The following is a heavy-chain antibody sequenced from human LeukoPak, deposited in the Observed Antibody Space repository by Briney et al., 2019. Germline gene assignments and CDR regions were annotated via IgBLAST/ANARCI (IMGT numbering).Heavy chain of an antibody. J-gene: IGHJ6*02. V-gene: IGHV4-34*01. D-gene: IGHD6-6*01. CDR1: GGSFSGYY. CDR3: ARGEVFLAARPPTRYYYYGMDV. CDR2: INHSGST. Sequence: SETLSLTCAVYGGSFSGYYWSWIRQPPGKGLEWIGEINHSGSTNYNPSLKGRVTISVDTSKNQFSLKLSSVTAADTAVYYCARGEVFLAARPPTRYYYYGMDVWGQGTTVTVSS.